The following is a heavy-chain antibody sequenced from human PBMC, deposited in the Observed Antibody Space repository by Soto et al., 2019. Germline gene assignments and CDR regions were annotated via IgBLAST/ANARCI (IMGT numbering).Heavy chain of an antibody. CDR2: ISSNGGST. CDR1: GFTFSSYA. D-gene: IGHD3-10*01. CDR3: ARLSLYYYGSGSYCDY. J-gene: IGHJ4*02. V-gene: IGHV3-64*01. Sequence: GRSLRLSCAASGFTFSSYAMHWVRQAPGKGLEYVSAISSNGGSTYYVNSVKGRFTISRDNSKNTLYLQMGSLRAEDMAVYYCARLSLYYYGSGSYCDYWGQGTLVTVSS.